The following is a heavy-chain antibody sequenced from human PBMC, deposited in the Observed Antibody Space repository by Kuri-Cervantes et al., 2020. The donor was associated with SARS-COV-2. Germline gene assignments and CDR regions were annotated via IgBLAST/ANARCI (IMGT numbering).Heavy chain of an antibody. CDR2: ISYEATNK. Sequence: LSLTCAASGFTFRSYAMTWVRQAPGKGPEWVAVISYEATNKYYAASVKGRFTISRDNSKNALYLQMNSLRAEDTAVYFCAKDETEYNYNYSFDYWGQGTLVTVSS. CDR3: AKDETEYNYNYSFDY. V-gene: IGHV3-30*18. J-gene: IGHJ4*02. D-gene: IGHD1-1*01. CDR1: GFTFRSYA.